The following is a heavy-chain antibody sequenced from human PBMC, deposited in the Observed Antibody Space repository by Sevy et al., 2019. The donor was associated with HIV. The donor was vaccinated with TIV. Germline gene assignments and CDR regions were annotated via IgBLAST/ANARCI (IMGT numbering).Heavy chain of an antibody. V-gene: IGHV3-30*04. J-gene: IGHJ4*02. CDR1: GFIFRDYT. CDR2: ISYDGSFT. Sequence: GGSLRLSCAASGFIFRDYTLHWVRQAPGTGLEWVAVISYDGSFTYYADSVEGRFTISRDNSKNTLFLQMNSLRHEDTAVYYCARSQSSSWHYFDYWGQGTLVTVSS. CDR3: ARSQSSSWHYFDY. D-gene: IGHD6-13*01.